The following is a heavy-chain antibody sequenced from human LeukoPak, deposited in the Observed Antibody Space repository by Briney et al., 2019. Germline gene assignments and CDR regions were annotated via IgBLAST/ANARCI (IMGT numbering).Heavy chain of an antibody. CDR3: ARDGKISPYYGMDV. CDR2: IYYSGST. Sequence: PSETLSLTCTVSGGSITYYYWSWIRQTPGKGLEWIGYIYYSGSTDYNPSLKSRVTISVDTSKNQFSLKLSSVTAADTAVYYCARDGKISPYYGMDVWAKGPRSPSP. CDR1: GGSITYYY. J-gene: IGHJ6*02. D-gene: IGHD1-26*01. V-gene: IGHV4-59*01.